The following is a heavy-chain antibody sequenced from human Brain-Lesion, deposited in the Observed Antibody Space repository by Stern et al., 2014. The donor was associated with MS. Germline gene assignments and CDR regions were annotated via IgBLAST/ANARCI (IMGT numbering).Heavy chain of an antibody. V-gene: IGHV1-2*02. CDR3: AADGSAYISGSLAY. CDR1: GYTFTGYY. D-gene: IGHD6-19*01. CDR2: ITPNSGVS. Sequence: VQLEESGAEVKKPGASVKVSCKASGYTFTGYYMHWVRQAPGQGLEWMGWITPNSGVSNYAQKFQGRVTMTWDASITTAYMELSRLRSDDTALYYCAADGSAYISGSLAYWGQGTLVTVSS. J-gene: IGHJ4*02.